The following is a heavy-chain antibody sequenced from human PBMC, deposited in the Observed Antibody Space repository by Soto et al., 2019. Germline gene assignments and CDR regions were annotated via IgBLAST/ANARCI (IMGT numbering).Heavy chain of an antibody. J-gene: IGHJ5*02. V-gene: IGHV3-23*01. CDR2: ISGRGDNT. D-gene: IGHD2-15*01. CDR3: AKDRGHCSGSSCSGDNWFDP. CDR1: GFTFSSYA. Sequence: GGSLRLSCVASGFTFSSYAMSWVRQAPGKGLEWVSVISGRGDNTYNADSVKGRFTISRDNSKNTLYLQMNSLRAEDTAVYYCAKDRGHCSGSSCSGDNWFDPWGQGTLVTVSS.